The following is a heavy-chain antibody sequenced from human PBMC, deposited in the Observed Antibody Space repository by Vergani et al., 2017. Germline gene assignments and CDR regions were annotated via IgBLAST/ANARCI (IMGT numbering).Heavy chain of an antibody. V-gene: IGHV3-30*02. CDR3: AKSQRGGSYFDY. CDR1: GFTFSSYG. D-gene: IGHD1-26*01. J-gene: IGHJ4*02. Sequence: QVQLVESGGGVVQPGGSLRLSCAASGFTFSSYGMHWVRQAPGKGLEWVAFIRYDGSNKYYADYVKGRFTISRDNSKNTLYLQMNSLRAEDTAVYYCAKSQRGGSYFDYWGQGTLVTVSS. CDR2: IRYDGSNK.